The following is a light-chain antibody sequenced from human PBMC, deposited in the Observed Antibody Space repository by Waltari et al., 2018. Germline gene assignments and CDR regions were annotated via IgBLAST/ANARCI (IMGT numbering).Light chain of an antibody. J-gene: IGKJ2*01. CDR2: QTS. CDR3: QQFENLPYS. Sequence: DIQMTLSPSSLSASVGDRVTITCQASQNIRTFLNWYHQKPGKPPNLLIFQTSNLHSGAPSRFSGSGSGTQFIFTISSLQPEDVGTYYCQQFENLPYSFGQGTKLEIK. CDR1: QNIRTF. V-gene: IGKV1-33*01.